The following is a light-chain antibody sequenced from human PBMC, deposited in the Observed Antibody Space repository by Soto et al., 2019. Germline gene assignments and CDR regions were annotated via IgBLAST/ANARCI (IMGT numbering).Light chain of an antibody. J-gene: IGKJ2*01. Sequence: ETVLTQSPGTLSLSPGERATTSCRASQSVSSSYLAWYQQKPGPALRLLIYGESNRATGIPDRFSGSGSGTDFTLTSSRLEPDVFALYYCQQYGSSPTFGQGTKLEIK. CDR3: QQYGSSPT. V-gene: IGKV3-20*01. CDR2: GES. CDR1: QSVSSSY.